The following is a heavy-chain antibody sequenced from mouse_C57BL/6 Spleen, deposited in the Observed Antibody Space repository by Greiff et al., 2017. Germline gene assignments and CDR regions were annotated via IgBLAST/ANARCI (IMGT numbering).Heavy chain of an antibody. CDR1: GYTFTSYW. V-gene: IGHV1-50*01. D-gene: IGHD1-1*01. Sequence: QVQLQQPGAELVKPGASVKLSCKASGYTFTSYWMQWVKQRPGQGLEWIGEIDPSDSYTNYNQKFKGKATLTVDTSSSTAYMQLSSLTSEDSAVYYCARRTLYYGSSYGYFDVWGTGTTVTVSS. CDR2: IDPSDSYT. J-gene: IGHJ1*03. CDR3: ARRTLYYGSSYGYFDV.